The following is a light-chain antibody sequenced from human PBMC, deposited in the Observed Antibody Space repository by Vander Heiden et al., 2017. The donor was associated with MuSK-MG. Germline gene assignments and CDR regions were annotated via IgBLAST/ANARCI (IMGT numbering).Light chain of an antibody. CDR2: KAS. Sequence: DIQMTQSPSTLSASVGDRVTITCRASQSISSWLAWYQQKPGKAPKLLIYKASSLESGVPSRFSGSGYGTEFTLTISSLQPDDFAPYYCQQYNSYSPSTFGQGTKMEIK. CDR3: QQYNSYSPST. J-gene: IGKJ2*01. V-gene: IGKV1-5*03. CDR1: QSISSW.